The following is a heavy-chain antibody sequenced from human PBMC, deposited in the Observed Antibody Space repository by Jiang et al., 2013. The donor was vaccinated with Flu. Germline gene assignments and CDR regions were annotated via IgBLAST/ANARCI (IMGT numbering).Heavy chain of an antibody. CDR3: ARGTVNIVATDAFDI. CDR1: GGSISSSSYY. J-gene: IGHJ3*02. V-gene: IGHV4-39*07. D-gene: IGHD5-12*01. CDR2: IYYSGST. Sequence: SGSGLVKPSETLSLTCTVSGGSISSSSYYWGWIRQPPGKGLEWIGSIYYSGSTYYNPSLKSRVTISVDTSKNQFSLKLSSVTAADTAVYYCARGTVNIVATDAFDIWGQGTMVTVSS.